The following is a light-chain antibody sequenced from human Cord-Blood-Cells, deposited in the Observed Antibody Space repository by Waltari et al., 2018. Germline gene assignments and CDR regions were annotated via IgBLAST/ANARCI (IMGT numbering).Light chain of an antibody. CDR1: PGSVSPSYY. V-gene: IGLV8-61*01. J-gene: IGLJ3*02. CDR2: STN. CDR3: VLYMGSGISV. Sequence: QTVVTQEPSFSVSPGGTVTLTFGLSPGSVSPSYYPTWYQQTPGQAPRTLIYSTNTRSSGVPDRFSGSILGNKAALTITGAQADDESDYYCVLYMGSGISVFGGGTKLTVL.